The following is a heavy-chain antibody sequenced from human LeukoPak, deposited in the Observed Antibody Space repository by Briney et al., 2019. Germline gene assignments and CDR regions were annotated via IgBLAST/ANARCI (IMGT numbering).Heavy chain of an antibody. CDR2: IYTSGST. CDR1: GASISSGSYY. Sequence: SQTLSLTCTVSGASISSGSYYWNWIRQPAGKGLEWIGRIYTSGSTNYNPSLKSRVTISVDLSKNQFSLKLTSATAADTAVYYCARWYSHGRYFDYWGQGALVTVSS. J-gene: IGHJ4*03. D-gene: IGHD1-26*01. V-gene: IGHV4-61*02. CDR3: ARWYSHGRYFDY.